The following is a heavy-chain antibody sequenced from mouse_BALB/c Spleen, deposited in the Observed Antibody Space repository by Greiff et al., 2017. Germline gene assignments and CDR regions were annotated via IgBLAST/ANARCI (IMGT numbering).Heavy chain of an antibody. V-gene: IGHV5-6-5*01. CDR3: AAFYDYGWFDY. CDR2: ISSGGST. D-gene: IGHD2-4*01. Sequence: DVKLVESGGGLVKPGGSLKLSCAASGFTFSSYAMSWVRQTPEKRLEWVASISSGGSTYYPDSVKGRFTISRDNARNILYLQMSSLRSEDTAMYYCAAFYDYGWFDYWGQGTTLTVSS. J-gene: IGHJ2*01. CDR1: GFTFSSYA.